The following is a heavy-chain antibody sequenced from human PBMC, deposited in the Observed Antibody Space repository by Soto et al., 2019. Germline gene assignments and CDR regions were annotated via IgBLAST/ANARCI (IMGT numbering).Heavy chain of an antibody. J-gene: IGHJ3*02. CDR1: GDTLTELS. V-gene: IGHV1-24*01. CDR3: ATDQGGYCSGGSCYGYMVVAFDI. Sequence: VASVKVSCKVCGDTLTELSMHCVRQAPGKGLEWMGGFDPEDGETIYAQKFQGRVTMTEDTSTDTAYMELSSLRSEDTAVYYCATDQGGYCSGGSCYGYMVVAFDIWGQGTMVTVSS. D-gene: IGHD2-15*01. CDR2: FDPEDGET.